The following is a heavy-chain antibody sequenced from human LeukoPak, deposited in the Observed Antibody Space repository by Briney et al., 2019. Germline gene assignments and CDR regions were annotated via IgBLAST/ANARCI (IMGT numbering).Heavy chain of an antibody. J-gene: IGHJ4*02. V-gene: IGHV3-15*01. Sequence: SCKASGYTFTSYGISWVRQAPGKGLEWVGLIKSKTDGGTTDYAAPVKGRFTISRDDSKNTLYLQMNSLKTEDTAVYYCTTVKYSGSRRVFDYWGQGTLVTVSS. D-gene: IGHD1-26*01. CDR2: IKSKTDGGTT. CDR3: TTVKYSGSRRVFDY. CDR1: GYTFTSYG.